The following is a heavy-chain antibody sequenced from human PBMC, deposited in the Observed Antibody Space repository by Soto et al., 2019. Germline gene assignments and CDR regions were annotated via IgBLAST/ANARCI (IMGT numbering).Heavy chain of an antibody. CDR3: ARHLGDSSGYSFYYFDY. V-gene: IGHV4-59*08. CDR1: GGSISNYY. Sequence: PSETLSLTCTVSGGSISNYYWSWIRQPPGKGLEWIGYIYYSGSTNYNPSLKSRVTISVDTSKNQFSLKLSSVTAADTAVYYCARHLGDSSGYSFYYFDYWGQGTLVTVSS. J-gene: IGHJ4*02. CDR2: IYYSGST. D-gene: IGHD3-22*01.